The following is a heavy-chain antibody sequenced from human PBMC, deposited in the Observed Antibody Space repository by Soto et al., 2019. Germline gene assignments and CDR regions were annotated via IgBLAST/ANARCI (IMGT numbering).Heavy chain of an antibody. Sequence: QVQLVQSGAEVKKPGSSVKGSCKASVGTFSSYAISWVRQAPGKGLEWMGGIILIFGTANYAQKFQCRVMISADDSTSQAYMELSRLRSEDTAVYYCAVTSVLRFLEDNSYYYSGRDVWGTGTTVTVAA. CDR3: AVTSVLRFLEDNSYYYSGRDV. D-gene: IGHD3-3*01. V-gene: IGHV1-69*01. J-gene: IGHJ6*04. CDR1: VGTFSSYA. CDR2: IILIFGTA.